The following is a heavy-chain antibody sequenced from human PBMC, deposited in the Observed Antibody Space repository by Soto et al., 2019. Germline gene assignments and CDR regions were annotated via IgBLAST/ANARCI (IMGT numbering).Heavy chain of an antibody. Sequence: QLQLQESGPGLVKPSETLSLTCTVSGGSISSSSYYWGWIRQPPGKGLEWIGSIYYSGSTYYNPSLKSRVTISVDTSKNQFSLKLSSVTAADTAVYYCFVSADGYSGYDYESGYYYYGMDVWGQGTTVTVSS. CDR2: IYYSGST. CDR1: GGSISSSSYY. V-gene: IGHV4-39*01. D-gene: IGHD5-12*01. J-gene: IGHJ6*02. CDR3: FVSADGYSGYDYESGYYYYGMDV.